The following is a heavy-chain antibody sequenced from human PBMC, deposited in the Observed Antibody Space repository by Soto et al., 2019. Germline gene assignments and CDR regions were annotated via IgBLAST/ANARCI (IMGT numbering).Heavy chain of an antibody. CDR2: IYYSGGT. V-gene: IGHV4-59*01. J-gene: IGHJ4*02. D-gene: IGHD1-1*01. CDR1: GGSIRSDS. Sequence: SETLSPTCTVSGGSIRSDSWSWIRQPPGKGLEWVGYIYYSGGTSYNPSLKSRVTISVDTSKNQFSLKLSSVTTADTAMYYCATLNWNNYFDSWGQGTLVTVSS. CDR3: ATLNWNNYFDS.